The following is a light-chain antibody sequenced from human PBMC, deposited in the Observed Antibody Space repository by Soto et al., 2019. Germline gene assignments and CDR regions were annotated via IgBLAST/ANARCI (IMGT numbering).Light chain of an antibody. CDR2: LGS. Sequence: DIVMTQSPLSLPVTPGEPASISCRSSQSLLHSNGYNYLDWFLQKPGQSPQLLIFLGSNRASGVPDRFSGSGSGTDFTLKISRVEADDVGVYYCMQALQTPPTFGQGTRLELK. V-gene: IGKV2-28*01. CDR1: QSLLHSNGYNY. J-gene: IGKJ5*01. CDR3: MQALQTPPT.